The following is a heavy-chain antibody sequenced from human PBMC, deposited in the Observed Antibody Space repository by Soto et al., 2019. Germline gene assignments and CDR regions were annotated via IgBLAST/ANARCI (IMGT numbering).Heavy chain of an antibody. CDR1: GFTFSSYG. Sequence: QVQLVESGGGVVQPGRSLRLSCAASGFTFSSYGMHWVRQAPGKGLEWVAVISYDGSNKYYADSVKGRFTISRDNSKNTLYLQMNSLRAEATAVYYCAKDRTLTFDPWGQGTLVTVSS. CDR3: AKDRTLTFDP. J-gene: IGHJ5*02. V-gene: IGHV3-30*18. CDR2: ISYDGSNK. D-gene: IGHD2-2*01.